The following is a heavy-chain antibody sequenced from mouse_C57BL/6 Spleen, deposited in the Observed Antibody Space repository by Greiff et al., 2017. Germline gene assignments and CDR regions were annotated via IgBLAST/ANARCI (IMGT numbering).Heavy chain of an antibody. CDR2: IDPSDSYT. CDR3: ARSRDYYAMDY. J-gene: IGHJ4*01. Sequence: VQLQQPGAELVRPGTSVKLSCKASGYTFTSYWMHWVKQRPGQGLEWIGVIDPSDSYTNYNQKFKGKATLTVDTSSSTAYMQRSSLTSEDSAVYYCARSRDYYAMDYWGQGTSVTVSS. CDR1: GYTFTSYW. V-gene: IGHV1-59*01.